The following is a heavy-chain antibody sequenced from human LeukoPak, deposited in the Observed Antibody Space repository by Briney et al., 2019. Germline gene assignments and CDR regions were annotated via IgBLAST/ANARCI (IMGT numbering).Heavy chain of an antibody. CDR2: IYYSGST. CDR1: GGSISSYY. D-gene: IGHD2-21*02. Sequence: SETVSLTCTVSGGSISSYYWSWIRQPPGKGLEWIGYIYYSGSTNYNPSLKSRVTISVDTSKNQFSLKLSSVTAADTAVYYCAGAYCGGDCYSGRTFDIWGQGTMVTVSS. CDR3: AGAYCGGDCYSGRTFDI. V-gene: IGHV4-59*01. J-gene: IGHJ3*02.